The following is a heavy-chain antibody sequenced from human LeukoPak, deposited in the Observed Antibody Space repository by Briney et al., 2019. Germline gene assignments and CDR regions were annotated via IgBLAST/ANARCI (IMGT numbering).Heavy chain of an antibody. V-gene: IGHV1-2*02. J-gene: IGHJ5*02. CDR1: GYTFTGYY. CDR2: INPNSGGT. CDR3: ARAPALYCSGGSCYPGVWFDP. D-gene: IGHD2-15*01. Sequence: ASVKVSCKASGYTFTGYYMHWVRQAPGQGLEWMGWINPNSGGTNYAQKFQGRVTMTRDTSISTAYMELSRLRSDDTAVYYCARAPALYCSGGSCYPGVWFDPWGQGTLVTVSS.